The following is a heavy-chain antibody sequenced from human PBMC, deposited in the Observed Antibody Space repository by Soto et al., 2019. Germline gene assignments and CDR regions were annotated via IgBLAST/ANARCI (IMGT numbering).Heavy chain of an antibody. Sequence: EVQLLESGGGLVQPGASLRLSCAASGFTFTTFDMSWARQAPGKGREWVSVVRGRDGSTSYADPMKGRFTISKDSSKNKLYLQLNSLRAEDTALYYCAKGASLDYWGQGTLVTVSS. CDR1: GFTFTTFD. J-gene: IGHJ4*02. V-gene: IGHV3-23*01. CDR2: VRGRDGST. CDR3: AKGASLDY.